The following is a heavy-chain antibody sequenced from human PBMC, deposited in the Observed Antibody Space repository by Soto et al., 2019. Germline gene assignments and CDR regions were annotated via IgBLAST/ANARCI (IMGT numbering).Heavy chain of an antibody. D-gene: IGHD3-10*01. CDR1: GGSFSGYY. CDR2: INHSGST. V-gene: IGHV4-34*01. J-gene: IGHJ4*02. CDR3: ARGITLDY. Sequence: PSETLSLTCAVYGGSFSGYYWSWIRQPPGKGLEWIGEINHSGSTNYNPSLKSRVTISVDTSKNQFSLKLSSVTAADTAVYYCARGITLDYWGQGTVVTVSS.